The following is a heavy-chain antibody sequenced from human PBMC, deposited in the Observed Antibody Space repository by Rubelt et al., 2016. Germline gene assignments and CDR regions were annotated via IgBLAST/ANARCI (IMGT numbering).Heavy chain of an antibody. V-gene: IGHV3-74*01. D-gene: IGHD3-22*01. Sequence: VWVSRIHSDGSGISYADSVKGRFTISRDNAKNTVYLQMNSLRVEDTAMYYCTRNYSDSGGYYEGAHWGQGTLVTVSS. CDR3: TRNYSDSGGYYEGAH. CDR2: IHSDGSGI. J-gene: IGHJ4*02.